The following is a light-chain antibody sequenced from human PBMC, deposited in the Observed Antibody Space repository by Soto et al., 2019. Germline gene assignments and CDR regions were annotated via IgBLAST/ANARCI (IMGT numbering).Light chain of an antibody. CDR1: QSVSSSY. J-gene: IGKJ3*01. CDR3: QHDGSSPLFT. Sequence: EIVLTQSPGTLSLSPGERATLSCRASQSVSSSYLAWYLQKPGQAPRLLTYGASSRATGIPDRFSGSGSGKDFTLTISRLEPEEFAVYYCQHDGSSPLFTFGPGTKVDIK. V-gene: IGKV3-20*01. CDR2: GAS.